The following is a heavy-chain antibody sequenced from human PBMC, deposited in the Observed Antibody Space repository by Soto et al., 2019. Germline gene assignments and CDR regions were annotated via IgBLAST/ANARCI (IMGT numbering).Heavy chain of an antibody. CDR2: IYYSGST. Sequence: QVQLQESGPGLVKPSETLSLTCTVSGGSISSYYWSWIRQPPGKGLEWIGYIYYSGSTIYNPSLKCRVPISIDTSMNQFSRKLSSVTAPDTAVDYCARESGYTMNLASWGQGPLVTSSS. V-gene: IGHV4-59*01. D-gene: IGHD3-22*01. CDR3: ARESGYTMNLAS. J-gene: IGHJ4*02. CDR1: GGSISSYY.